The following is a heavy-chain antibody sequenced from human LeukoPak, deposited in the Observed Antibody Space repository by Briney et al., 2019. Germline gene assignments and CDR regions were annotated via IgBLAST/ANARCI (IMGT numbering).Heavy chain of an antibody. CDR2: TWYDGSQK. Sequence: GGSLRLSCAASRFTFSNHGMHWVRQAPGKGLEWVAITWYDGSQKYYADSVKGRFTISRDNSKNTLYLQMNSLRAEDTAVYYCARDRGVSYFDYWGQGTLVTVSS. CDR1: RFTFSNHG. V-gene: IGHV3-33*01. CDR3: ARDRGVSYFDY. J-gene: IGHJ4*02.